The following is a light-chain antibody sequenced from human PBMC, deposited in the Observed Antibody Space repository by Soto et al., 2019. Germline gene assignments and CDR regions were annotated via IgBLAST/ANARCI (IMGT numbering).Light chain of an antibody. CDR2: GNS. V-gene: IGLV1-40*01. J-gene: IGLJ2*01. Sequence: QSVLTQPPSVSGAPGQRVTISCTGSRSNIGAGYDVHWYQQLPGTAPKLLIYGNSNRPSGVPDRFSGSKSGTSASLAITGLQAEDGGDYYCQSYDSSLSVVFGGGTKLTV. CDR3: QSYDSSLSVV. CDR1: RSNIGAGYD.